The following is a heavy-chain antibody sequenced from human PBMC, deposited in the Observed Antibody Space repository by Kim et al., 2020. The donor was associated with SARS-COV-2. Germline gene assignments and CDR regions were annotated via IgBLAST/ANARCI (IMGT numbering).Heavy chain of an antibody. Sequence: GGSLRLSCAASGFTVSSNYMSWVRQAPGKGLEWVSVIYSGGSTYYADSVKGRFTISRDNSKNTLYLQMNSLRAEDTAVYYCARGGYYDSSGGIDYWGQGTLVTVSS. J-gene: IGHJ4*02. CDR3: ARGGYYDSSGGIDY. CDR2: IYSGGST. V-gene: IGHV3-53*01. CDR1: GFTVSSNY. D-gene: IGHD3-22*01.